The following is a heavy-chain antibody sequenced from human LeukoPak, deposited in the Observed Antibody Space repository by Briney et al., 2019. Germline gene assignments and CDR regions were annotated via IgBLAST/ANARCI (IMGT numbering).Heavy chain of an antibody. CDR3: AVQQVGATYYYYYMDV. V-gene: IGHV4-59*05. CDR1: GFTFSSYE. J-gene: IGHJ6*03. D-gene: IGHD1-26*01. CDR2: IYYSGST. Sequence: GSLRLSCAASGFTFSSYEMNWVRQAPGKGLEWIGSIYYSGSTYYNPSLKSRVTISVDTSKNQFSLKLSSVTAADTAVYYCAVQQVGATYYYYYMDVWGKGTTVTISS.